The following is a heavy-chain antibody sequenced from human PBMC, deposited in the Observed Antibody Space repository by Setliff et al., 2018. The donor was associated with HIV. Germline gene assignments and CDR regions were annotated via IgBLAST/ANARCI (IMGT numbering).Heavy chain of an antibody. CDR3: ARDGGWEPQPSRFYY. CDR2: MNPNSGNT. J-gene: IGHJ4*02. CDR1: GYTFTSYD. V-gene: IGHV1-8*02. D-gene: IGHD1-26*01. Sequence: ASVKVSCKASGYTFTSYDINWVRQATGQGLEWMGWMNPNSGNTGYAQKFQGRVTMTTDTSTSTAYMELRSLRSDDTAVYYCARDGGWEPQPSRFYYWGQGTLVTVSS.